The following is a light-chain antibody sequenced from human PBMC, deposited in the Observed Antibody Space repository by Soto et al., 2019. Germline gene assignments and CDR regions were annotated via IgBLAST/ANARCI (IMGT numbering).Light chain of an antibody. J-gene: IGKJ4*01. Sequence: DIVMTQTPLSPPVTPGESASISCRSSQSLLDRDDGNTYLDWYLQKPGQSPQLLIYTVSYRASGVPDRFSGSGSDIDFTLKISRVEAEDVGVYYCMQRKEFPLTFGGGTKVEI. CDR2: TVS. V-gene: IGKV2-40*01. CDR3: MQRKEFPLT. CDR1: QSLLDRDDGNTY.